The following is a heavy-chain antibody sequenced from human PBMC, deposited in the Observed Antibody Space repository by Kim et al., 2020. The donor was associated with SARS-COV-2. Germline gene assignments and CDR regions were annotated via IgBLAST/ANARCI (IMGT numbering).Heavy chain of an antibody. D-gene: IGHD1-26*01. V-gene: IGHV3-11*06. Sequence: ADSVKGRFTISKENAKNSLYPQMNSLRAEDTAVYYCARTLYSRSYPLCDYWGQGTLVTVSS. J-gene: IGHJ4*02. CDR3: ARTLYSRSYPLCDY.